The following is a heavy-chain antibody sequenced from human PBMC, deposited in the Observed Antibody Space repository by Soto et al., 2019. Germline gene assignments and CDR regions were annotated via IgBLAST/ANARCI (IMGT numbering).Heavy chain of an antibody. D-gene: IGHD6-13*01. CDR3: AGGTEGIAAAGYYYYYGMDV. CDR1: GGTFSSYA. J-gene: IGHJ6*02. V-gene: IGHV1-69*13. CDR2: IIPIFGTA. Sequence: SVKVSCKASGGTFSSYAISWVRQAPGQGLEWMGGIIPIFGTANYAQKFQGRVTITADESTSTAYMELSSLRSEDTAVYYCAGGTEGIAAAGYYYYYGMDVRGQGTTVTVSS.